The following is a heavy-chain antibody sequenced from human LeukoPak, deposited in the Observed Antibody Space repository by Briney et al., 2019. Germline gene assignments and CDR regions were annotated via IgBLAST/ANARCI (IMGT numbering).Heavy chain of an antibody. J-gene: IGHJ4*02. CDR2: VFDSGST. V-gene: IGHV4-59*01. CDR3: AREGTGSFEY. CDR1: GGSISNYW. Sequence: SETLSLTCTVSGGSISNYWWSWIRQPPGKGLEWIGYVFDSGSTNYNPSLKSRVTISVDTSKKQFSLKVSSVTAADTAVYYCAREGTGSFEYWGQGTLVTVSS. D-gene: IGHD7-27*01.